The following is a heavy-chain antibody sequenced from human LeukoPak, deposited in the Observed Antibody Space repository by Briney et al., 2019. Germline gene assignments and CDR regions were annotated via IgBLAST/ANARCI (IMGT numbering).Heavy chain of an antibody. CDR1: GGSISSTNYY. Sequence: SETLSLTCTVYGGSISSTNYYWGWIRQPPGKGLEWIGSIYYSGSADYNPSLKSRVTISVDTSKNQFSLRLSSVTAADTAVYYCARDRAYCGGDCYDGDYYGMDVWGQGTTVTVSS. V-gene: IGHV4-39*07. CDR2: IYYSGSA. D-gene: IGHD2-21*02. CDR3: ARDRAYCGGDCYDGDYYGMDV. J-gene: IGHJ6*02.